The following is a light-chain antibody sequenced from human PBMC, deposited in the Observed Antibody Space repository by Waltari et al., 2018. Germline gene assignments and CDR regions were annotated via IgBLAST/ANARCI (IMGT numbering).Light chain of an antibody. Sequence: DIQLTQSPSTLPASVGYRATITCRASQSVSNWLAWYQQKPGKAPKLLIYRASILESGVPSRFSGSGSGTEFTLTISSLQPEDFATYFCQHYNSYPLTFGGGTKVDI. V-gene: IGKV1-5*03. CDR3: QHYNSYPLT. CDR1: QSVSNW. CDR2: RAS. J-gene: IGKJ4*01.